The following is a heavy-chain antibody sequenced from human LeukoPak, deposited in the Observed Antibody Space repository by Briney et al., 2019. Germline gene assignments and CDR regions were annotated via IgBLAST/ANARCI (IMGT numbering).Heavy chain of an antibody. CDR3: ARASNSGYDLNWFDP. CDR1: GFTFSSYS. CDR2: ISSSSSYI. V-gene: IGHV3-21*01. Sequence: PGGSLRLSCAASGFTFSSYSMNWVRQAPGKGLEWGSSISSSSSYIYYADSVKGRFTISRDNAKNSLYLQMNSLRAEDTAVYYCARASNSGYDLNWFDPWGQGTLVTVSS. D-gene: IGHD5-12*01. J-gene: IGHJ5*02.